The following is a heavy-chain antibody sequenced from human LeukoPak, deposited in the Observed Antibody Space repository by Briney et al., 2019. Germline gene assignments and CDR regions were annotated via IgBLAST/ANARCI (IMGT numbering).Heavy chain of an antibody. Sequence: ASEKVSCKASGYTFTGYYMHWVRQAPGQGLEWMGWINPNSGGTNYAQKFQGRVTMTRDTSISTAYMELSRLRSDDTAVYYCARDISGAAKNWGQGTLVTVSS. CDR2: INPNSGGT. D-gene: IGHD1-26*01. CDR3: ARDISGAAKN. J-gene: IGHJ4*02. CDR1: GYTFTGYY. V-gene: IGHV1-2*02.